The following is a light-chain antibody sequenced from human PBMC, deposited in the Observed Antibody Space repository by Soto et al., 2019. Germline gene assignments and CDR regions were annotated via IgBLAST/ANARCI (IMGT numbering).Light chain of an antibody. J-gene: IGKJ5*01. CDR2: GAS. Sequence: PGGRATLSCRASQSVSRRLAWYQHRPGQSPRLLISGASMRASGVPVRFSGSGSGTDFTLTISRLETEDFAVYYCQHYGETPITFGLGTRLEV. CDR3: QHYGETPIT. V-gene: IGKV3-20*01. CDR1: QSVSRR.